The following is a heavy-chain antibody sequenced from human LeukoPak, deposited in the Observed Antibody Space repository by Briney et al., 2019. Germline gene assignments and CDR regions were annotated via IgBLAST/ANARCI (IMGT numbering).Heavy chain of an antibody. CDR1: GFTFSSYW. Sequence: SGGSLRLSCAASGFTFSSYWMSWVRQAPGKGLEWVANIKQDGSEKYYVDSVKGRFTISRDNAKNSLYLQMNSLKTEDTAVYYCTRRAYDILTGSHNHDYWGQGTLVTVSS. J-gene: IGHJ4*02. CDR2: IKQDGSEK. D-gene: IGHD3-9*01. V-gene: IGHV3-7*03. CDR3: TRRAYDILTGSHNHDY.